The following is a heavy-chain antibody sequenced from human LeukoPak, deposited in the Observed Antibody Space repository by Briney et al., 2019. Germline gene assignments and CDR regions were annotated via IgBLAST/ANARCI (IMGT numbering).Heavy chain of an antibody. D-gene: IGHD3-22*01. CDR2: SYPGDSDT. J-gene: IGHJ4*02. Sequence: GESLKISCKGSGYSFTSYWIGWVRQMPGKGLEWLGISYPGDSDTKYSPSFQGQVTISADKSISTAYLQWSSLKASDTAMYYCASSPIRYDSRSPEFGYWGQGTLVTVSS. V-gene: IGHV5-51*03. CDR3: ASSPIRYDSRSPEFGY. CDR1: GYSFTSYW.